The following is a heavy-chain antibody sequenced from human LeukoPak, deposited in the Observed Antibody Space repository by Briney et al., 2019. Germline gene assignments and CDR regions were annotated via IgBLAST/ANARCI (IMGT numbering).Heavy chain of an antibody. CDR1: GFTFSSYG. D-gene: IGHD3-3*01. CDR2: IKQDGSEK. Sequence: GGSLRLSCAASGFTFSSYGMHWVRQAPGKGLEWVANIKQDGSEKYYVDSVKGRFTISRDNAKNSLYLQMNSLRAEDTAVYYCAKFTIFGVVTYFDYWGQGTLVTVSS. V-gene: IGHV3-7*03. CDR3: AKFTIFGVVTYFDY. J-gene: IGHJ4*02.